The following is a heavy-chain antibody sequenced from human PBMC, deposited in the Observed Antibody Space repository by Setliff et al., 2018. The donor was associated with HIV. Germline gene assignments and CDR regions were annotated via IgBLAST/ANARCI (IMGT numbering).Heavy chain of an antibody. CDR2: IIPILGIA. Sequence: GASVKVSCKASGGTFSSYAISWVRQAPGQGLEWMGGIIPILGIANYAQKFQGRVTMTTDTSTSTAYMELRSLGSDDTAVYYCARIVALNGYPSDYWGQGTLVTVSS. J-gene: IGHJ4*02. CDR1: GGTFSSYA. V-gene: IGHV1-69*10. CDR3: ARIVALNGYPSDY. D-gene: IGHD2-8*01.